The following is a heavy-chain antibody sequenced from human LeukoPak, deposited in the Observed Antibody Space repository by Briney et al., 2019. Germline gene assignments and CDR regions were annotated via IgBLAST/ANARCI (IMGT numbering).Heavy chain of an antibody. CDR3: ARGAGTHYYYYYYYMDV. J-gene: IGHJ6*03. CDR1: GGTFSSYA. Sequence: GASVKVSCKASGGTFSSYAISWVRQAPGQGPEWMGRIIPIFGTANYAQKFQGRVTITTDESTSTAYMELSSLRSEDTAVYYCARGAGTHYYYYYYYMDVWGKGTTVTVSS. V-gene: IGHV1-69*05. CDR2: IIPIFGTA. D-gene: IGHD3-10*01.